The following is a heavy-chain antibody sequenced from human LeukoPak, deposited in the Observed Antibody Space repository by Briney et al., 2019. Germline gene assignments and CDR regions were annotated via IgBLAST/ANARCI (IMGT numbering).Heavy chain of an antibody. Sequence: GGSLRLSCAASRFTFSSYAMSWVRQAPGKGLAWVSAISGSGGSTYYADSVKGRFTISRDNSKNTLYLQMNSLRAEDTAVYYCAKTLRNDMVAIDYWGQGTLVTVSS. J-gene: IGHJ4*02. CDR2: ISGSGGST. D-gene: IGHD3-9*01. CDR3: AKTLRNDMVAIDY. V-gene: IGHV3-23*01. CDR1: RFTFSSYA.